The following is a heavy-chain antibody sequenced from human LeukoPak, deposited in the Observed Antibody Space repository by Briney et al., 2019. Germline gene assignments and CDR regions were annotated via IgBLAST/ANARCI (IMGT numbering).Heavy chain of an antibody. CDR2: ISGGGGTT. V-gene: IGHV3-23*01. Sequence: PGGSLRLSCAASGFTFSLNAMTWVRRSPGKGLEWVSAISGGGGTTYYAELVKGRFTISRDNSKNTLYLQMNSLRAENTAVYYCAKFYDILTGYFDYWGQGTLGTVSS. J-gene: IGHJ4*02. D-gene: IGHD3-9*01. CDR1: GFTFSLNA. CDR3: AKFYDILTGYFDY.